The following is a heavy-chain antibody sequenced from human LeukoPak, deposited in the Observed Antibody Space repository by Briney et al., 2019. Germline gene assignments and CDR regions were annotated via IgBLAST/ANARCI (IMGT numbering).Heavy chain of an antibody. D-gene: IGHD6-19*01. CDR1: GFIFSDYA. J-gene: IGHJ6*02. CDR3: AKDQEQWLYYYYGTDV. V-gene: IGHV3-33*06. Sequence: GGSLRLSCAASGFIFSDYAMYWVRQAPGKGLEWVAVIWYDGSNKYYADSVKGRFTLSRDNSKNTLDLQMNSLRAEDTAVYYCAKDQEQWLYYYYGTDVWGQGTTVTVSS. CDR2: IWYDGSNK.